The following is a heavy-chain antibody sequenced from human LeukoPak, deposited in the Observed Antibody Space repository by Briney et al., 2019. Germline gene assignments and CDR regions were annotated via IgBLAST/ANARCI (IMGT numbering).Heavy chain of an antibody. J-gene: IGHJ4*02. CDR1: GYTFTDYG. D-gene: IGHD4-17*01. V-gene: IGHV1-3*01. CDR3: ARDPGSVTIDY. CDR2: INAGNGNA. Sequence: ASVKVSCKASGYTFTDYGMHWVRQAPGQRLEWMAWINAGNGNAKYSQKFQGRVTMTTDTSTSTAYMELRSLRSDDTAVYYCARDPGSVTIDYWGQGTLVTVSS.